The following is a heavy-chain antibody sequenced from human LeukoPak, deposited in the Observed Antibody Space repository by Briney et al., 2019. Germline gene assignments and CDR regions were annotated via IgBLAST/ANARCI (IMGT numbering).Heavy chain of an antibody. Sequence: SETLSLTCAVYGGSFSGYYWSWIRQPPGKGLEWIGEINHSGSTNYNPSLKSRVTISVDTSKNQFSLKLSSVTAADTAVYYCAGQGSPATVTTYHWGQGTLVTVSS. CDR3: AGQGSPATVTTYH. CDR2: INHSGST. J-gene: IGHJ5*02. D-gene: IGHD4-17*01. CDR1: GGSFSGYY. V-gene: IGHV4-34*01.